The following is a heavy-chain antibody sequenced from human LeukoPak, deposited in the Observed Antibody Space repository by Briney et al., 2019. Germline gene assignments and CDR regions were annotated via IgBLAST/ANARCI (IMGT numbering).Heavy chain of an antibody. V-gene: IGHV3-23*01. CDR3: AKGGKWDVTPFDY. J-gene: IGHJ4*02. CDR2: ISGGGGST. D-gene: IGHD1-26*01. CDR1: GFTFTSYS. Sequence: PGGSLRLSCAAYGFTFTSYSMNWVRQAPGKGLEWVSTISGGGGSTYYADSVKGRFTISRDNSMNTLYLQVNSLRAEDTAVYYCAKGGKWDVTPFDYWGQGTLVTVSS.